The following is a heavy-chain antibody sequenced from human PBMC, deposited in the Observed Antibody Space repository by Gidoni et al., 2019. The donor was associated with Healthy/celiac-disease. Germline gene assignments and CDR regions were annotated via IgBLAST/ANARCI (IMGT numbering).Heavy chain of an antibody. CDR1: RCTFSSYA. CDR2: ISGSGGST. V-gene: IGHV3-23*01. Sequence: VQLLASGGGLVQPGGSLRPSCAAFRCTFSSYAMSWVRPAPGKGLEWVSAISGSGGSTYYADYVKGRFTISRDNAKNTLYLQMNSLRAEDTAVYYCAKDAGTQWLLLPGGIFFDYWGQGTLVTVSS. J-gene: IGHJ4*02. CDR3: AKDAGTQWLLLPGGIFFDY. D-gene: IGHD3-22*01.